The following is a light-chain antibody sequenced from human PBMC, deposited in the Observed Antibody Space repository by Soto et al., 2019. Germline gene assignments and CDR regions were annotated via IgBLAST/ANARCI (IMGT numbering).Light chain of an antibody. CDR1: QGISSVY. CDR3: QQYNRWPLT. CDR2: GAS. V-gene: IGKV3-15*01. J-gene: IGKJ4*01. Sequence: TQSLGTRSLTTGQRATLSCTVTQGISSVYLAGYQQRPGQAPRFHIYGASTRATGIPARFSGSGSGTEFTLTISSLQSEDFAVYYCQQYNRWPLTFGGGTEVDI.